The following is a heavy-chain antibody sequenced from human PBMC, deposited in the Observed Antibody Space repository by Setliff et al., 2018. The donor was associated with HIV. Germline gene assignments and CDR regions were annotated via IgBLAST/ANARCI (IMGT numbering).Heavy chain of an antibody. V-gene: IGHV4-4*07. D-gene: IGHD5-12*01. Sequence: SETLSLTCTVSGGSISTYYLTCIRQPAGKGMEWIGRIFASGSTNYSPSLKIRVTMSVDTSKNQFSLRLSSVTAADTAVYYCVGGLRSRSQGHFDYWGQGTLVTVSS. CDR2: IFASGST. CDR1: GGSISTYY. CDR3: VGGLRSRSQGHFDY. J-gene: IGHJ4*02.